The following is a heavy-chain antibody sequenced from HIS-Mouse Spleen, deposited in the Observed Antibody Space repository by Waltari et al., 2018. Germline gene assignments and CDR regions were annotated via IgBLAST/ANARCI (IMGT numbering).Heavy chain of an antibody. CDR1: GFTFSSYA. Sequence: QVQLVESGGGVVQPGRSLRLSCAASGFTFSSYAMHWVRQAPGKGLEWVDVISEDGINKNYADSVKGRFTISRDNSKNTLYLQMNSLRAEDTAVYYCARDVEAGDPNDAFDIWGQGTMVTVSS. CDR2: ISEDGINK. J-gene: IGHJ3*02. V-gene: IGHV3-30-3*01. CDR3: ARDVEAGDPNDAFDI. D-gene: IGHD7-27*01.